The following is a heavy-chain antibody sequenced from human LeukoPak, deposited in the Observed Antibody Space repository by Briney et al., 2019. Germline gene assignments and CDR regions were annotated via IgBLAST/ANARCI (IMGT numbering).Heavy chain of an antibody. Sequence: ASVKVSCKASGGTFSSYAISWVRQAPGQGLEGMGGIIPICGTANYAQKLQGRVTNTTDESTSTAYMELSSLRSEDTAVYYCASGLNYYDSRGYWGGFDYWGQGTLVTVSS. CDR2: IIPICGTA. D-gene: IGHD3-22*01. CDR1: GGTFSSYA. J-gene: IGHJ4*02. CDR3: ASGLNYYDSRGYWGGFDY. V-gene: IGHV1-69*05.